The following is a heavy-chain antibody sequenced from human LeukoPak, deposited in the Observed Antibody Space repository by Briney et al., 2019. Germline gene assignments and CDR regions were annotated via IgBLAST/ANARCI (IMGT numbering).Heavy chain of an antibody. CDR2: VSYSGGT. Sequence: PSETLSLTCSDPGGSISRSTYYGGWIRQPPGKGLEWIGSVSYSGGTNYNPSLKSRVTMSVDTSKKQFSLKLTSVTAADTAVYYCARPFGSGYLDAFDIRGQGTTVTVSS. CDR1: GGSISRSTYY. D-gene: IGHD5-12*01. J-gene: IGHJ3*02. V-gene: IGHV4-39*01. CDR3: ARPFGSGYLDAFDI.